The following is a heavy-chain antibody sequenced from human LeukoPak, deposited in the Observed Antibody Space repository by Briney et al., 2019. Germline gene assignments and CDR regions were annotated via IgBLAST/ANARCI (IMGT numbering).Heavy chain of an antibody. CDR1: GGSFSGYY. V-gene: IGHV4-34*01. CDR2: INHSGST. D-gene: IGHD2-15*01. CDR3: GTGGLYCSGGRGDLCFDP. Sequence: PSETLSLTCAVYGGSFSGYYWSWIRQPPGKGLEWIGEINHSGSTNYNPSLKSRVTISVDTSKNQFSLKLSTVTAADTAGYYCGTGGLYCSGGRGDLCFDPWGQGTLVTVSS. J-gene: IGHJ5*02.